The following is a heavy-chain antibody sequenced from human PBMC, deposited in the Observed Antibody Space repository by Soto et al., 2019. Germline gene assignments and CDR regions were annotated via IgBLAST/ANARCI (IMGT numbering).Heavy chain of an antibody. J-gene: IGHJ3*02. D-gene: IGHD1-26*01. Sequence: GGSLRLSCAAPGVTFSSYAMSWVRQAPGKGLEWVSAISGSGGSTYYADSVKGRFTISRDNSKNTLYLQMNSLRAEDTAIYYCAKDFMGAWNAFDIWGQGTMVTVS. CDR1: GVTFSSYA. CDR3: AKDFMGAWNAFDI. CDR2: ISGSGGST. V-gene: IGHV3-23*01.